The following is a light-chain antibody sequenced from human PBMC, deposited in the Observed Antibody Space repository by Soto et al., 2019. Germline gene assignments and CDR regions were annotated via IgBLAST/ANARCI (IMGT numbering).Light chain of an antibody. V-gene: IGKV4-1*01. CDR2: WAS. Sequence: IVMTQSPDSLAVSLGERATINCKSSQSVLYSSNNKNYLAWYQQKPGQPPKLLIYWASTRKSGVPDRFSGSGSGTDFTLTISSLQAEDVAVYYCQQYYSTPWTFGQGTKVEIK. CDR3: QQYYSTPWT. CDR1: QSVLYSSNNKNY. J-gene: IGKJ1*01.